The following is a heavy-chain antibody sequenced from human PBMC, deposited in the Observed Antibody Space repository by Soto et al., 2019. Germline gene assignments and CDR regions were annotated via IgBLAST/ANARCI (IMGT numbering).Heavy chain of an antibody. CDR1: SDSIIGPY. Sequence: SETLSLTFTVSSDSIIGPYWTWIRQPAGKGLEWIGRIYSSGETNYNPSLTGRVIMSLDTSKNQFSLNLTSVTAADTAVYYCARASQCKSYFDCFAWLDYWGQGTLVTVSS. D-gene: IGHD3-9*01. CDR3: ARASQCKSYFDCFAWLDY. V-gene: IGHV4-4*07. J-gene: IGHJ4*02. CDR2: IYSSGET.